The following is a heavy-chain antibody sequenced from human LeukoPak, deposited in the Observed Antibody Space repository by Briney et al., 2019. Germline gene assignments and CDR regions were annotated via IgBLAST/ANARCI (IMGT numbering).Heavy chain of an antibody. CDR1: GGSISSSYY. D-gene: IGHD3-10*01. J-gene: IGHJ5*02. CDR3: ARGRNYRGSGSYFVVVRWFDP. Sequence: SETLSLTCAVSGGSISSSYYWSWIRQPPVKGLEWIGEINHSGSTNYNPSLKSRVTISVDTSKNQFSLKLSSVTAADTAVYYCARGRNYRGSGSYFVVVRWFDPWGQGTLVTVSS. CDR2: INHSGST. V-gene: IGHV4-34*01.